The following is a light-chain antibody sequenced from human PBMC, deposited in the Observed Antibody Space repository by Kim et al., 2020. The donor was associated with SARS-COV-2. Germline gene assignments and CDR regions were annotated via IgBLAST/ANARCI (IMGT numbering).Light chain of an antibody. V-gene: IGLV3-9*01. Sequence: SYELTQPLSVSVALGQTARITCGGNNIGSKNVHWYQQKPGQAPVLVIYRDSNRPSGIPERFSGPNSGNTAPLTISRAQAGDEADYYFKVWASSTYVFGTG. CDR1: NIGSKN. CDR3: KVWASSTYV. CDR2: RDS. J-gene: IGLJ1*01.